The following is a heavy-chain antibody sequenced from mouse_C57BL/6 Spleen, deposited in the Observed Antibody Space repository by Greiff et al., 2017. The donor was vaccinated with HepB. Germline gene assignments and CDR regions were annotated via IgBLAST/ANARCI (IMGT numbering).Heavy chain of an antibody. CDR1: GFTFSSYA. V-gene: IGHV5-9-1*02. J-gene: IGHJ3*01. CDR2: ISSGGDYI. CDR3: TRGDDYDEEGAY. D-gene: IGHD2-4*01. Sequence: EVKVVDSGEGLVKPGGSLKLSCAASGFTFSSYAMSWVRQTPEKRLEWVAYISSGGDYIYYADTVKGRFTISRDNARNPLYLQMSSLKSENTAMYYCTRGDDYDEEGAYWGQGTLVTVSA.